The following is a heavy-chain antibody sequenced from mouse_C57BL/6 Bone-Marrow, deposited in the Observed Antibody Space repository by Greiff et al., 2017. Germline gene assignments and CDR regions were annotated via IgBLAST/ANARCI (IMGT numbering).Heavy chain of an antibody. CDR3: TRWKAKWDYFDY. CDR2: IYPRDGST. J-gene: IGHJ2*01. CDR1: GYTFTDHT. V-gene: IGHV1-78*01. Sequence: QVQLQQSDAELVKPGASVKISCKVSGYTFTDHTIHWMKQRPEQGLEWIGYIYPRDGSTTYNEKFKGKATLTADKSSSTAYMQLNSLTSEDAAVYFCTRWKAKWDYFDYWGQGTTLTVSS. D-gene: IGHD3-3*01.